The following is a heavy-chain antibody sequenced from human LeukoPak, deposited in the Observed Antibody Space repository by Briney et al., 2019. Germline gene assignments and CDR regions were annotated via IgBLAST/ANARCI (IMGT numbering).Heavy chain of an antibody. CDR3: VRDRGYSTYDY. V-gene: IGHV3-7*01. Sequence: GGSLRLSCVASEFTFSNYWMAWVRQAPGKGPVWVANIKEDGGEINYVDSVKGRFTISRDNARNSLYLQMNSLRAEDTAVYYCVRDRGYSTYDYWGQGTLASVSS. CDR1: EFTFSNYW. J-gene: IGHJ4*02. CDR2: IKEDGGEI. D-gene: IGHD2-15*01.